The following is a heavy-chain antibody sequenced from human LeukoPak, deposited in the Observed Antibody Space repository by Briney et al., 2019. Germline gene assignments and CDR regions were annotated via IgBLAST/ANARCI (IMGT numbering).Heavy chain of an antibody. J-gene: IGHJ3*02. Sequence: ASVKVSCKASGYTFTSYGISWVRQAPGQALEWMGWISAYNGNTNYAQKLQGRVTMTTDTSTSTAYMELRSLRSDDTAVYYCARVDSGSYRHDAFDIWGQGTMVTVSS. CDR3: ARVDSGSYRHDAFDI. V-gene: IGHV1-18*01. CDR2: ISAYNGNT. CDR1: GYTFTSYG. D-gene: IGHD1-26*01.